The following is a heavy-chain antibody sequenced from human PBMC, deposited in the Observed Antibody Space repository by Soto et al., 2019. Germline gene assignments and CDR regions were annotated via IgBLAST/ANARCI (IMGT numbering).Heavy chain of an antibody. CDR2: MQTSGST. V-gene: IGHV4-4*07. Sequence: SETLSLTCTVSGGSISSYYWSWIRQPAGKGLEWIGRMQTSGSTNYNPSLKSRVTMSEDTSKNQFSLKLSSVTAADTAVYYCARVLFSGYLDYWGQGTLVTVYS. CDR3: ARVLFSGYLDY. J-gene: IGHJ4*02. D-gene: IGHD6-19*01. CDR1: GGSISSYY.